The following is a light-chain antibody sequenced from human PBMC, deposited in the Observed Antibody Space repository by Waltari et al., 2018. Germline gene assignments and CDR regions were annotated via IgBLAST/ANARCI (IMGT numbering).Light chain of an antibody. CDR3: QLWDSRSNHLV. J-gene: IGLJ3*02. Sequence: QSVLTQPPSASGTPGQRVTISCSGSRSNIGNNYVYWYQQLPGTAPKLLIYRNNQRPSGVPDRFSGSKSGNTATLTIRRVEAGDEADYYCQLWDSRSNHLVFGGGTKLTVL. CDR2: RNN. CDR1: RSNIGNNY. V-gene: IGLV1-47*01.